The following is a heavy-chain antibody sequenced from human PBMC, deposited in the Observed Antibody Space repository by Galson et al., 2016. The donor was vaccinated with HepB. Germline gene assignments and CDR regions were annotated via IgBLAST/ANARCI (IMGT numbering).Heavy chain of an antibody. J-gene: IGHJ4*02. CDR2: LYSGGST. Sequence: SLRLSCAASGFTVSSNYMSWVRQAPGKGLEWVSVLYSGGSTYYADSVKGRVTISRDTSKNTLYLQMNSPRAEDTAVYYCARLLGRGAAGTEYYFDYWGQGTLVTVSS. CDR1: GFTVSSNY. V-gene: IGHV3-53*01. CDR3: ARLLGRGAAGTEYYFDY. D-gene: IGHD6-19*01.